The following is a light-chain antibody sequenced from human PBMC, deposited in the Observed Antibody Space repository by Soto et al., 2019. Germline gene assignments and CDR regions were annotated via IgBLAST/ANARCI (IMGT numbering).Light chain of an antibody. V-gene: IGLV1-40*01. Sequence: QSALTQPRSVSGSPGQSVTVSCTGTSRDVAVYSYVSWYQQLPRTAPKLLIYTNNNRPSGVPDRFSGSKSGTSASLAITGLQAEDEADYYCQSYDSSLSRYVFGTGTKVTVL. CDR1: SRDVAVYSY. CDR2: TNN. CDR3: QSYDSSLSRYV. J-gene: IGLJ1*01.